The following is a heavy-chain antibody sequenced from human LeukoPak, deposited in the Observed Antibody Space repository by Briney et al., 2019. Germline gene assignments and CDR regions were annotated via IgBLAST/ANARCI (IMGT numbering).Heavy chain of an antibody. D-gene: IGHD6-13*01. Sequence: PGGSLRLSCAASGFTFSSQLMTWVRQAPGKGLEWVANIYPDGRETYYAVAVKGRLTISRDNAKNSLDLQMNSLRAEDTAVYYCASERPSSSWYDYWGQGTLVTVSS. CDR3: ASERPSSSWYDY. V-gene: IGHV3-7*01. CDR2: IYPDGRET. J-gene: IGHJ4*02. CDR1: GFTFSSQL.